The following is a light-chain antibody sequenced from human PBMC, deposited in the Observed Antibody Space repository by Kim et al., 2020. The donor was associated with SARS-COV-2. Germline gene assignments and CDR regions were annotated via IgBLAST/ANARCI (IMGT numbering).Light chain of an antibody. Sequence: EIVLTQSPATLSLSPGERATLSCRASQGVSSYLAWYQQKPGQAPRLLIYDASNRATGIPARFSGSGPGTDFTLTISSLEPEDFAVYYCQQRSNWHPLTFGGGTKLEI. J-gene: IGKJ4*01. V-gene: IGKV3D-11*01. CDR1: QGVSSY. CDR2: DAS. CDR3: QQRSNWHPLT.